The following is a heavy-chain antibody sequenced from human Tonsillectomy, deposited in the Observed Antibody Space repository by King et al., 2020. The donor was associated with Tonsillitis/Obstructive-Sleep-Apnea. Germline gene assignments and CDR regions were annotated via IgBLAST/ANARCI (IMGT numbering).Heavy chain of an antibody. D-gene: IGHD6-13*01. CDR2: TSHDGSNK. Sequence: QLVESGGGVVQPGRSLRLSCAASGFTFSTYGMHWVRQAPGKGLEWVAVTSHDGSNKYYADSVKGRCTNARDNSKNTLYLLMNSLRAEDTAVYYCAKFRSSWYTDAFDIWGQGTMVTVSS. CDR3: AKFRSSWYTDAFDI. V-gene: IGHV3-30*18. J-gene: IGHJ3*02. CDR1: GFTFSTYG.